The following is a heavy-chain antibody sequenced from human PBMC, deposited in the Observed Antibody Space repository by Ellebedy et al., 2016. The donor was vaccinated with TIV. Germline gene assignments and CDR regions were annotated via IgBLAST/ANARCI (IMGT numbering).Heavy chain of an antibody. V-gene: IGHV4-34*01. CDR1: GVTFRLYF. D-gene: IGHD2-21*02. CDR3: ARGRGGSYSIPFDY. CDR2: INHSGST. J-gene: IGHJ4*02. Sequence: SETLSLTXAASGVTFRLYFWTWIRRPPGKGLEWIWEINHSGSTNYNPSLKSRVTISVDTSENQFSLKLKYVTAADTAVYYCARGRGGSYSIPFDYWGQGSLVTVSS.